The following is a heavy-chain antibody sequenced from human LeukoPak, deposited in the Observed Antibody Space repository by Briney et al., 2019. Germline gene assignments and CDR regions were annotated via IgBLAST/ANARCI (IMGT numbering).Heavy chain of an antibody. V-gene: IGHV4-4*07. Sequence: PSETLSLTCTVSGGSISSYYWSWIRQPAGKGLEWTGRIYTSGSTNYNPSLKSRVTMSVDTSKNQFSLKLSAVTAADTAVYYCARGLEGRYFDWLFPKYYFDYWGQGTLVTVSS. D-gene: IGHD3-9*01. J-gene: IGHJ4*02. CDR2: IYTSGST. CDR1: GGSISSYY. CDR3: ARGLEGRYFDWLFPKYYFDY.